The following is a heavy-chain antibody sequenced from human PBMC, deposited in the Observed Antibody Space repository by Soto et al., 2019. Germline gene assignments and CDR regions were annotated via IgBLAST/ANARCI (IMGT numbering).Heavy chain of an antibody. Sequence: QVLLVQSGAEVKKPGASVKVSCKASGYTFTTYGINLVRQAPGQGLEWMGWVSPYNDDTTYAQNFQGRVTMTTDTSTRRAYMELRSLRYDGTAVYYCAREVGHMDVWGQGTTVTVSS. D-gene: IGHD2-2*01. CDR3: AREVGHMDV. V-gene: IGHV1-18*04. CDR1: GYTFTTYG. J-gene: IGHJ6*02. CDR2: VSPYNDDT.